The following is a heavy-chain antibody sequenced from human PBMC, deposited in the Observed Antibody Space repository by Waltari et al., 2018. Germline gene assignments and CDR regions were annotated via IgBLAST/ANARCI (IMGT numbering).Heavy chain of an antibody. CDR2: IYHSGST. D-gene: IGHD1-26*01. J-gene: IGHJ5*02. Sequence: QVQLLASGPGLVKPSETLSLTCAVSGYSISSGYYWGWIRQPPGKGLEWIGSIYHSGSTYYNPSLKSRVTISVDTSKNQFSLKLSSVTAADTAVYYCAGARGLVGATLFDPWGQGTLVTVSS. CDR1: GYSISSGYY. V-gene: IGHV4-38-2*01. CDR3: AGARGLVGATLFDP.